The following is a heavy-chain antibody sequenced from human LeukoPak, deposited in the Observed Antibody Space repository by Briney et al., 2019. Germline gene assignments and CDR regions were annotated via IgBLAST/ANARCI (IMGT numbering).Heavy chain of an antibody. Sequence: ASVKVSCKASGYAFTSYAMNWVRQAPGQGLEWMGWINTNTGNPTYAQGFTGRFVFSLDTSVSMAYLQISSLKAEDTAVYYCARSDSSGWDDLFDYWGQGTLVTVSS. CDR3: ARSDSSGWDDLFDY. J-gene: IGHJ4*02. CDR2: INTNTGNP. D-gene: IGHD6-19*01. V-gene: IGHV7-4-1*04. CDR1: GYAFTSYA.